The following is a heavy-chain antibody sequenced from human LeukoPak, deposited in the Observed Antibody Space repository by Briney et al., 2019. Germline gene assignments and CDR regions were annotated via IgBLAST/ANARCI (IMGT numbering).Heavy chain of an antibody. Sequence: GESLRLSCAASGFTFSSYAMSWVRQAPGKGLEWVSGISTSGGSSSYADSVKGRFTISRDNPRNTLYMQMNSLRAEDTALYYCAIMHPYYDGSGYWVQWGQGTLVTVSS. J-gene: IGHJ4*02. CDR1: GFTFSSYA. D-gene: IGHD3-22*01. CDR3: AIMHPYYDGSGYWVQ. CDR2: ISTSGGSS. V-gene: IGHV3-23*01.